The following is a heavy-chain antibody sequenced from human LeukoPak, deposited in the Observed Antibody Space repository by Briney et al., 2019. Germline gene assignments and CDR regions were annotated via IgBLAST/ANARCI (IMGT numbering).Heavy chain of an antibody. Sequence: SETLSLTCTVSGYSISSGYYWGWIRQPPGKGLEWIGSIYHSGSTYYNPSLKSRVTISVDTSKNQFSLELSSVTAADTAVYYCASLSRLRILEWLSRYYFDYWGQGTLVTVSS. V-gene: IGHV4-38-2*02. CDR3: ASLSRLRILEWLSRYYFDY. CDR1: GYSISSGYY. CDR2: IYHSGST. J-gene: IGHJ4*02. D-gene: IGHD3-3*01.